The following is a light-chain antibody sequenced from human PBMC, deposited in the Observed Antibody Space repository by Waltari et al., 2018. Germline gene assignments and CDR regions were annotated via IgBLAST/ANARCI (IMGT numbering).Light chain of an antibody. CDR3: QSYDDNNHWL. J-gene: IGLJ3*02. CDR1: SGSLARYS. Sequence: PGKTVTISCTRNSGSLARYSVQWYQQRPGSSPSPVIYDNVERPSGVPDRFSGSIDSFSNSASLTISGLKTEDEADYYCQSYDDNNHWLFGGGTKLTVL. V-gene: IGLV6-57*01. CDR2: DNV.